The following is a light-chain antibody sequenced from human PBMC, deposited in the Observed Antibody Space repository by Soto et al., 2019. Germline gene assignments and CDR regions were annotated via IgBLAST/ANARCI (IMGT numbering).Light chain of an antibody. Sequence: EIVMTQSPATLSVSPGERATLSCRASQSISNKVVWYQQKLGQAPRLLIHGASTRATGIPARFSGSGSGTEFTLTISSLQSEDFAVYYCQYYGGYYGSSPRYTFGQGTKVDIK. V-gene: IGKV3-15*01. CDR3: QYYGGYYGSSPRYT. CDR1: QSISNK. CDR2: GAS. J-gene: IGKJ2*01.